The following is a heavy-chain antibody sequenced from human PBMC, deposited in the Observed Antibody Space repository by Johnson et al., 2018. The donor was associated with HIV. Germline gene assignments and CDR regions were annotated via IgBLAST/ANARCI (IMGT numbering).Heavy chain of an antibody. CDR3: ARDQLHGAFCI. CDR1: GFTFSSYA. J-gene: IGHJ3*02. Sequence: VQLVESGGGVVQPGRSLRLSCAASGFTFSSYAIHLVRQAPGKGLEWVGVISYDGRNKYYADSVKGRFTISRDNSKNTLYLQMNSLRADDTAVYYCARDQLHGAFCIWCQGTMVTVAS. CDR2: ISYDGRNK. V-gene: IGHV3-30*04. D-gene: IGHD4-23*01.